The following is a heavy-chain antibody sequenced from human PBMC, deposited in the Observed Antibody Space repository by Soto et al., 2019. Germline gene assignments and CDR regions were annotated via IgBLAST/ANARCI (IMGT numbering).Heavy chain of an antibody. V-gene: IGHV1-69*13. Sequence: SVKVSCKASGYTSADFGISWVRQAPGQGLEWMGGIIPIFGTANYAQKFQGRVTITADESTSTAYMELSSLRSEDTAVYYCASGHCSGGSCPKGDAFDIWGQGTMVTVSS. CDR1: GYTSADFG. D-gene: IGHD2-15*01. J-gene: IGHJ3*02. CDR2: IIPIFGTA. CDR3: ASGHCSGGSCPKGDAFDI.